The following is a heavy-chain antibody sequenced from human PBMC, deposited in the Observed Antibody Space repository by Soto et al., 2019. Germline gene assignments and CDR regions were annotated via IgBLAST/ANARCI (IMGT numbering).Heavy chain of an antibody. V-gene: IGHV3-7*05. CDR3: ARGGPVDHDYVWGSYRRYYFDY. CDR1: GFTFSSYW. J-gene: IGHJ4*02. Sequence: GGSLRLSCAASGFTFSSYWMSWVRQAPGKGLEWVANIKQDGSEKYYVDSVKGRFTISRDNAKNSLYLQMNSLRVEDTAVYYCARGGPVDHDYVWGSYRRYYFDYWGQGTLVTVSS. D-gene: IGHD3-16*02. CDR2: IKQDGSEK.